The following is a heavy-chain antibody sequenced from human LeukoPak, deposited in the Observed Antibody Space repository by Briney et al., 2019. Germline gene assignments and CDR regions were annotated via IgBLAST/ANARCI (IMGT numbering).Heavy chain of an antibody. CDR3: ARHGVVTWFDP. Sequence: SETLSLTCAVYGGSFSDYSWSWLRQTPEKGLERIGEINHSGSTNYNPSLKSRVIMSVDTSKNQFSVKLRSVTAADTAVYYCARHGVVTWFDPWGQGTLVTVSS. D-gene: IGHD3-16*01. CDR1: GGSFSDYS. CDR2: INHSGST. J-gene: IGHJ5*02. V-gene: IGHV4-34*01.